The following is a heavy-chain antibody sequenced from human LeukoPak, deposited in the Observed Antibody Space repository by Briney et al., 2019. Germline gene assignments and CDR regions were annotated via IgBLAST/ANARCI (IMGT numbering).Heavy chain of an antibody. Sequence: SETLSLTCTVSGGSISSYYWSWIRQPPGKGLEWIGYIYYSGSTNYNPSLKSRVTISVDTSKNQFSLKLSSVTAADTAVYYCARVRTLLLRDAFDIWGQGTMVTVSS. CDR2: IYYSGST. CDR3: ARVRTLLLRDAFDI. CDR1: GGSISSYY. J-gene: IGHJ3*02. V-gene: IGHV4-59*12. D-gene: IGHD3-22*01.